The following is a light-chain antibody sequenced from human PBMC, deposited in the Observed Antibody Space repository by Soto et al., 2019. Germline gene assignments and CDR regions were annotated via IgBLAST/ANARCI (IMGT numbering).Light chain of an antibody. Sequence: ETVMTQSPATLSLSPGERATLSCRASQSISSDLAWYQQKPAQAPRLLIYGASTTATGIPGRFSGSGSGREFTLTISSLQSEDFAVYFCQQYNNWPRTFGQGTKLEIK. V-gene: IGKV3-15*01. CDR3: QQYNNWPRT. J-gene: IGKJ2*01. CDR2: GAS. CDR1: QSISSD.